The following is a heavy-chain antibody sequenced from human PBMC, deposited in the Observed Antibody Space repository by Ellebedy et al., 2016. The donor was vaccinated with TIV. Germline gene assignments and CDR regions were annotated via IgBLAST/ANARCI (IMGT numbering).Heavy chain of an antibody. CDR3: ARAPTYYYDSSGYYDRYYYYYGMDV. J-gene: IGHJ6*02. CDR1: GGSFSGYY. Sequence: SQTLSLTXXVYGGSFSGYYWSWIRQPPGKGLEWIGEINHSGSTNYNPSLKSRVTISVDTSKNQFSLKLSSVTAADTAVYYCARAPTYYYDSSGYYDRYYYYYGMDVWGQGTTVTVSS. CDR2: INHSGST. D-gene: IGHD3-22*01. V-gene: IGHV4-34*01.